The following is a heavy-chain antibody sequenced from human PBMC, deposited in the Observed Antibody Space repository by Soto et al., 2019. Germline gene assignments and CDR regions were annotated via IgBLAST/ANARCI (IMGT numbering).Heavy chain of an antibody. Sequence: GGSLRLSCAASGFTFSSYGMHWVRQAPGKGLEWVAVISYDGSNKYYADSVKGRFTISRDNSKNTLYLQMNSLRAEDTAVYYCAKDYFYVAGTGNAFDIWGQGTMVTVSS. CDR3: AKDYFYVAGTGNAFDI. CDR1: GFTFSSYG. D-gene: IGHD6-19*01. V-gene: IGHV3-30*18. J-gene: IGHJ3*02. CDR2: ISYDGSNK.